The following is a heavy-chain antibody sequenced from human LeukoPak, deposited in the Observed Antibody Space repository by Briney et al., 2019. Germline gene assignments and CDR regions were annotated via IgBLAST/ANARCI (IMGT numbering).Heavy chain of an antibody. Sequence: GGSLRLSCAASELTVSSNCMTWVRQAPGKGLEWVSFIYSDGSTYYADSVRGRFTISRDNSKNTLYLQMNRLRAEDTAVYYCARRAGIYSHPYDYWGQGILVTVSS. CDR3: ARRAGIYSHPYDY. CDR2: IYSDGST. J-gene: IGHJ4*02. D-gene: IGHD1-14*01. V-gene: IGHV3-53*01. CDR1: ELTVSSNC.